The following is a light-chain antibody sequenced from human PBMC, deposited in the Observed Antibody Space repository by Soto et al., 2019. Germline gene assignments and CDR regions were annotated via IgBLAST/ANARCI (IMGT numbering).Light chain of an antibody. V-gene: IGLV2-14*01. CDR2: DVS. J-gene: IGLJ3*02. CDR1: SRDVGGHNS. CDR3: SSYTSSSTVV. Sequence: QSALTQPASLSGSPGQSITISCTGTSRDVGGHNSVSWYQQYPGKVPKLMIYDVSKRPSGVSNRFSGSKSANTASLTISGLQAEDEADYYCSSYTSSSTVVFGGGTKLTVL.